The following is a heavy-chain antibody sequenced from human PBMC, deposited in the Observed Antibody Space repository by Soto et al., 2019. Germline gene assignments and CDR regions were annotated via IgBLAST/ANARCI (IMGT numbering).Heavy chain of an antibody. CDR3: ATDSNYDVSNSF. D-gene: IGHD3-3*01. Sequence: SVKVSCKASGGTLNNYAINWVRQAPGQGLEWMGGILPVSAPPDYAQKFQGRVSITADHSTSTVYMELSRLKSDDTAVYFCATDSNYDVSNSFWGQGTLVTV. CDR1: GGTLNNYA. J-gene: IGHJ4*02. V-gene: IGHV1-69*13. CDR2: ILPVSAPP.